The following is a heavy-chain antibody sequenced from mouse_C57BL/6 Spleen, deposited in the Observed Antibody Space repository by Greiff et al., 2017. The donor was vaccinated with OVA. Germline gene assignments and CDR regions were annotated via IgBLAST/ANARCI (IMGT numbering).Heavy chain of an antibody. CDR1: GYTFTSYW. CDR2: IDPPDSYT. D-gene: IGHD2-1*01. V-gene: IGHV1-69*01. CDR3: ARRVIYWYFDV. J-gene: IGHJ1*03. Sequence: QVQLQQPGAELVMPGASVKLSCKASGYTFTSYWMHWVKQRPGQGLEWIGEIDPPDSYTNYNQKFKGKSTLTVDKSSSTAYMQLSSLTSEDSAVYYCARRVIYWYFDVWGTGTTVTVSS.